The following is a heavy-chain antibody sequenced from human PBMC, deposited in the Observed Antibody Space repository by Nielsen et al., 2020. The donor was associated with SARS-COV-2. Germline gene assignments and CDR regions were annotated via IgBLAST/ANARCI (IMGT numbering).Heavy chain of an antibody. CDR1: GFTFSSYS. J-gene: IGHJ5*02. D-gene: IGHD1-26*01. CDR3: ARLLTDSGSYFRFDP. Sequence: GSLRLSCAASGFTFSSYSMNWVRQAPGKGLEWIGEIYQSGDSNYNPSLKSRLTISVDKSKNQFSLKVTSLTAADTAVYYCARLLTDSGSYFRFDPWGQGTLVTVSS. CDR2: IYQSGDS. V-gene: IGHV4-4*02.